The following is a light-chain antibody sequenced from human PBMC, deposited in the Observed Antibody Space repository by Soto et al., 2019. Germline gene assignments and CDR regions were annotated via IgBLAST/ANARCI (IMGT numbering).Light chain of an antibody. CDR2: QVT. V-gene: IGLV2-14*01. Sequence: QSVLTQPASVSGSLGRSITITCTGTTRYMACYNYISWYQQLPGKAPKLMIYQVTIRASGMSNRFSRSKSGTTASLTISGLQAEDEADYYCTSFSSSTSRYVFGTGNKVTV. CDR3: TSFSSSTSRYV. J-gene: IGLJ1*01. CDR1: TRYMACYNY.